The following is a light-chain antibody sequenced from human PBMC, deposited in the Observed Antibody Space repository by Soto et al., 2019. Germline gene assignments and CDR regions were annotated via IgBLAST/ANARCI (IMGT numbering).Light chain of an antibody. CDR2: EDT. Sequence: QSALTQPPSASGSPGQSVTISCTGTSSDVGAYNYVSWYQQHAGKAPKLVIYEDTKRPSGVPDRFSGSKSANTASLTVSGLQAEDEAGYYCSSFASSNTWVFGGGTKLTVL. CDR3: SSFASSNTWV. V-gene: IGLV2-8*01. CDR1: SSDVGAYNY. J-gene: IGLJ3*02.